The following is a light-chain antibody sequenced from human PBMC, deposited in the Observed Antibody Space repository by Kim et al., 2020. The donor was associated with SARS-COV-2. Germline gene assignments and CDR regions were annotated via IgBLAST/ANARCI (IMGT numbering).Light chain of an antibody. CDR2: EDK. CDR1: KLGDKF. CDR3: QAWDSSVWV. Sequence: VSPGQTASITCSGDKLGDKFVCWYHQRPGQSPLLVIYEDKKRPSGIPERFSGSNSGNTATLTISGTQAMDEGDYYCQAWDSSVWVFGGGTKLTVL. V-gene: IGLV3-1*01. J-gene: IGLJ3*02.